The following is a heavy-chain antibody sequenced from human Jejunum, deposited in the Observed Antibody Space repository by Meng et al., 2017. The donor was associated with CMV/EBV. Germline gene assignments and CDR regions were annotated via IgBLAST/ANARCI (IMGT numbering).Heavy chain of an antibody. Sequence: SCAASGFTFINAWMSWVRQAPGKGLEWVGRIRSNADGGTADYVAPVTGRFTVSRDDSKNTLYLQMNSQKTEDTAVYYCTTEYDWGQGTLVTVSS. CDR1: GFTFINAW. J-gene: IGHJ4*02. CDR3: TTEYD. V-gene: IGHV3-15*01. CDR2: IRSNADGGTA.